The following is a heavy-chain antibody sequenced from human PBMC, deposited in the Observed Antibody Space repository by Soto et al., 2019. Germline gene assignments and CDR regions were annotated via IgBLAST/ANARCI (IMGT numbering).Heavy chain of an antibody. D-gene: IGHD6-19*01. Sequence: PGGSLRLSCAASGFAFSSYAMSWFRQAPGKGLEWVSAISGSGGSTYYADSVKGRFTISRDNSKNTLYLQMNSLRAEDTAVYYCAKETKTEMAAQYYYYGMDVWGQGSTVTVSS. CDR2: ISGSGGST. V-gene: IGHV3-23*01. J-gene: IGHJ6*02. CDR1: GFAFSSYA. CDR3: AKETKTEMAAQYYYYGMDV.